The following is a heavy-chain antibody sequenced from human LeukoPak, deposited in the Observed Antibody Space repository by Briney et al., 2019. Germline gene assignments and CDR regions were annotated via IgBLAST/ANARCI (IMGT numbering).Heavy chain of an antibody. V-gene: IGHV3-13*01. D-gene: IGHD6-13*01. CDR1: GFTFSSYD. CDR2: IRTAGDT. Sequence: GGSLRLSCAASGFTFSSYDMHWVRHATGKGLEWVSAIRTAGDTYYPGSVKGRFTISRENAKNSLYLQMNSLRAGDTAVYYCARVKQQLVRGYYYYYMDVWGKGTTVTVSS. J-gene: IGHJ6*03. CDR3: ARVKQQLVRGYYYYYMDV.